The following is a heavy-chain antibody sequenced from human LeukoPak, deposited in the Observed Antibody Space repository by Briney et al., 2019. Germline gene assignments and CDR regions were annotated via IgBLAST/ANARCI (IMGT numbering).Heavy chain of an antibody. Sequence: GASVKVSCKASGYTFTGYYMHWVRQAPGQGLEWMGWINPNSGGTNYAQKFQGRVTMTRDTSISTAYMELSRLRSEDTAVYYCAAESSTAAGIDYWGQGTLVTVSS. CDR2: INPNSGGT. V-gene: IGHV1-2*02. D-gene: IGHD6-13*01. J-gene: IGHJ4*02. CDR3: AAESSTAAGIDY. CDR1: GYTFTGYY.